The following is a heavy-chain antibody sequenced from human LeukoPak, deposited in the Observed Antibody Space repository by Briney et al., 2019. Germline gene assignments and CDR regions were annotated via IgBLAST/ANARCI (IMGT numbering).Heavy chain of an antibody. Sequence: GGSLRLSCAASGFTFSSYAMSWVRQAPGKGLEWVSAISGSGGSTYYADSVKGRFTISRDNSKNTLYLQMNSLRAEDTAVYYCAKDQVGQWLVLEGFDYWGQGTLVTVSS. D-gene: IGHD6-19*01. CDR3: AKDQVGQWLVLEGFDY. CDR1: GFTFSSYA. CDR2: ISGSGGST. J-gene: IGHJ4*02. V-gene: IGHV3-23*01.